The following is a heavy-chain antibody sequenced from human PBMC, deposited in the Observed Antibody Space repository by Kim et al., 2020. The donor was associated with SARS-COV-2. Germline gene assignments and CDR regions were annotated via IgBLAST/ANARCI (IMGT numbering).Heavy chain of an antibody. D-gene: IGHD1-1*01. Sequence: YAVSVKSRITITPATSKNQFSLQLNSVTPEDTAVYYCARQLEHPENWFDPWGQGTLVTVSS. V-gene: IGHV6-1*01. J-gene: IGHJ5*02. CDR3: ARQLEHPENWFDP.